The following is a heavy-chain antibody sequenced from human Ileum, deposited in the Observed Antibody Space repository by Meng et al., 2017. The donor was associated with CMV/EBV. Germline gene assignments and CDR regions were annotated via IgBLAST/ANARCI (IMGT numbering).Heavy chain of an antibody. CDR1: GYPFSSNN. Sequence: STPSGYPFSSNNLIWVRQAPGQGPEWMGWIHTNTGNPTYARDFTGRFVFSLDTSVSTAYLQISGLKAEDTAVYYCARDGLNERYFDYWGQGTLVTVSS. CDR2: IHTNTGNP. J-gene: IGHJ4*02. V-gene: IGHV7-4-1*02. CDR3: ARDGLNERYFDY.